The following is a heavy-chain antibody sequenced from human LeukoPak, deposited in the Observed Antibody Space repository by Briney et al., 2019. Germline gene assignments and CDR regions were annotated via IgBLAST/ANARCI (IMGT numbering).Heavy chain of an antibody. CDR3: ATWFGELLSDYFDY. Sequence: GGSLRLSCAASGFTVSSNYMSWVRQAPGKGLECVSVIYSGGSTYYADSMKGPFTISRDNSKNTLYLQMNSLRAEDTAVYYCATWFGELLSDYFDYWGQGTLVTVSS. V-gene: IGHV3-53*01. D-gene: IGHD3-10*01. CDR2: IYSGGST. CDR1: GFTVSSNY. J-gene: IGHJ4*02.